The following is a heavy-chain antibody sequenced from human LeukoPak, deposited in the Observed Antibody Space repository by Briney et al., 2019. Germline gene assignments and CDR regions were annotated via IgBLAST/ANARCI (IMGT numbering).Heavy chain of an antibody. V-gene: IGHV1-18*01. CDR2: ISAGDVSA. Sequence: ASVKLSCNASGSTFTRFGISWGPQAPRQRLEGMGWISAGDVSADYAQKLHARVAMTTDPSTSTPYMDLSRLRADEPATYSCTRDARCWGPLYYFEFWGQGTGVSVSS. J-gene: IGHJ4*02. D-gene: IGHD7-27*01. CDR1: GSTFTRFG. CDR3: TRDARCWGPLYYFEF.